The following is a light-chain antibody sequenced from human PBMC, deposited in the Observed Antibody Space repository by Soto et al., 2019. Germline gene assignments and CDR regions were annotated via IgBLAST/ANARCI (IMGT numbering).Light chain of an antibody. CDR1: QSVSNN. CDR3: QQYNNWWT. CDR2: GAS. V-gene: IGKV3-15*01. J-gene: IGKJ1*01. Sequence: EIVMTQSPATLSVSPGERATLSCRASQSVSNNLAWYQNKPGQAPRLLIYGASTRATGIPARFSGSGSGTDFTLTISSLQSEDFAFYYCQQYNNWWTFGQGTRVHIK.